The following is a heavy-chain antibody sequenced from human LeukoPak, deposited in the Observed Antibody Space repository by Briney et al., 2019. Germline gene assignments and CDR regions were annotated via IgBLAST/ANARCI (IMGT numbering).Heavy chain of an antibody. CDR1: GFTFSSYE. CDR2: ISSSGSTI. V-gene: IGHV3-48*03. CDR3: ARKATHVVVAAHNFDY. Sequence: PGGSLRLSCAASGFTFSSYEMNWVRQAPGKGLEWVSYISSSGSTIYYADSVKGRFTISRDNAKNSLYLQMNSLRAEDTAVYYCARKATHVVVAAHNFDYWGQGTLVTVSS. J-gene: IGHJ4*02. D-gene: IGHD2-15*01.